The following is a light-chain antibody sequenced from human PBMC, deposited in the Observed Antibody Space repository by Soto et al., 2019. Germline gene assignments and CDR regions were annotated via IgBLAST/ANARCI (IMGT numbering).Light chain of an antibody. V-gene: IGKV3-20*01. J-gene: IGKJ1*01. CDR3: QQYGSSPWT. CDR1: QSVSSTS. CDR2: GAS. Sequence: EIVLTQSPGTLSVSPVERSTLSFSASQSVSSTSLAWYQQKPGLAPRLLIYGASSRATGIPDRFSGSGSGTDFTLTITRLEPEDFAVYYCQQYGSSPWTFGQGTKVDIK.